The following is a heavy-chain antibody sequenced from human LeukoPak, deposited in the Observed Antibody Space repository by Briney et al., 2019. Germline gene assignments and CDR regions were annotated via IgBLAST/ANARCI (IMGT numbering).Heavy chain of an antibody. V-gene: IGHV1-8*01. CDR2: MNPNSGNT. J-gene: IGHJ3*02. CDR1: GYTFTSYD. D-gene: IGHD2-2*02. Sequence: ASVKVSCKASGYTFTSYDINWVRQATGQGLEWMGWMNPNSGNTGYAQKFQGRVTMTRDTSISTAYMELSRLRSDDTAVYYCARRVPAGIGAFDIWGQGTMVTVSS. CDR3: ARRVPAGIGAFDI.